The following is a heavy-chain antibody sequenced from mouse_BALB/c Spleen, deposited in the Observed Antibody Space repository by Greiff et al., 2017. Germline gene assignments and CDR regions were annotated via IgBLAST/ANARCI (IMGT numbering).Heavy chain of an antibody. V-gene: IGHV14-3*02. CDR3: AREDPFAY. Sequence: EVHLVESGAELVKPGASVKLSCTASGFNIKDTYMHWVKQRPEQGLEWIGRIDPANGNTKYDPKFQGKATITADTSSNTAYLQLSSLTSEDTAVYYCAREDPFAYWGQGTLVTVSA. CDR1: GFNIKDTY. CDR2: IDPANGNT. J-gene: IGHJ3*01.